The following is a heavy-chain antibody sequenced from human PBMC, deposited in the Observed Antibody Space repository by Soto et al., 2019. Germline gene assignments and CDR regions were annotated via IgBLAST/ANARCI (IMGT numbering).Heavy chain of an antibody. CDR3: AMDYGDRPEYFKH. J-gene: IGHJ1*01. Sequence: QVQLVQSGPDLKRPGASMKVSCKDSGYTFTSYGISWVRQAPGQGLEWMAWISPLKGRTQYSQKAQGRVTLSTDTSSNTAYMEMTTLRVDDTSVYYCAMDYGDRPEYFKHWGQGTLLTVS. D-gene: IGHD4-17*01. V-gene: IGHV1-18*04. CDR1: GYTFTSYG. CDR2: ISPLKGRT.